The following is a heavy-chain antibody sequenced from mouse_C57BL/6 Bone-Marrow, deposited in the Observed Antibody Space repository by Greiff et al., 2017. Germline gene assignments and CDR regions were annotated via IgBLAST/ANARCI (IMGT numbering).Heavy chain of an antibody. V-gene: IGHV1-85*01. CDR2: IYPRDGST. CDR3: ARGYGSSPSYWYFDV. Sequence: VQLQQSGPELVKPGASVKLSCKASGYTFTSYDINWVKQRPGQGLEWIGWIYPRDGSTKYNEKFKGKATLTVDTSSSTAYMELHRLTSEDSAVYFCARGYGSSPSYWYFDVWGTGTTVTVSS. CDR1: GYTFTSYD. D-gene: IGHD1-1*01. J-gene: IGHJ1*03.